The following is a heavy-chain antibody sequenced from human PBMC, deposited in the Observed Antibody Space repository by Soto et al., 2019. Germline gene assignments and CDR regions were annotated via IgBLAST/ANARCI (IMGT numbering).Heavy chain of an antibody. V-gene: IGHV1-46*01. J-gene: IGHJ4*02. CDR3: ARSHDSSGYSFFDY. CDR1: GYRFTSYH. Sequence: ASVKVSCKASGYRFTSYHVHWVRQAPGQGLEWMGIINPSGGSTKYAQKFQGRVTVTRDTSTGTVYMDLSSLRSEDTAVYYCARSHDSSGYSFFDYWGQGTLVTVSS. CDR2: INPSGGST. D-gene: IGHD3-22*01.